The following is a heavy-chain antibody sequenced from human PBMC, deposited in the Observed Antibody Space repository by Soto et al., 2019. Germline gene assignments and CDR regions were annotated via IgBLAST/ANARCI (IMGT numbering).Heavy chain of an antibody. J-gene: IGHJ5*02. D-gene: IGHD3-16*01. CDR3: GRVPVDTYMIYWSDP. V-gene: IGHV4-61*01. Sequence: SETLSLTCTVSGDSFSIGNYYWTCILQPPGKGLEWIGSIYFTGSTNYNPSLKSRLTMSIDTSRNLFSLRLDSVTAADTAVYYCGRVPVDTYMIYWSDPWGQGTLVTVSS. CDR1: GDSFSIGNYY. CDR2: IYFTGST.